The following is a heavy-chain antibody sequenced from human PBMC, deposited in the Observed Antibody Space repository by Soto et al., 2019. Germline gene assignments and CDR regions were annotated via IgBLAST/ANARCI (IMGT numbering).Heavy chain of an antibody. CDR2: ISSSSSTI. CDR3: ARVSRIAAAGTSRWFDP. V-gene: IGHV3-48*02. J-gene: IGHJ5*02. CDR1: GFTFSSYS. Sequence: EVQLVESGGGLVQPGGSLRLSCAASGFTFSSYSMNWVRQAPGKGLEWVSYISSSSSTIYYADSVKGRFTISRDNAKNSLYLQMNSLRDEDTAVYYCARVSRIAAAGTSRWFDPWGQGTLVTVSS. D-gene: IGHD6-13*01.